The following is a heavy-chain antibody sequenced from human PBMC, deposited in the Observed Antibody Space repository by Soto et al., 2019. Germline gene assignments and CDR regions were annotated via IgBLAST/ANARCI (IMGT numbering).Heavy chain of an antibody. CDR1: GFTFSSYW. CDR3: ARENCSGGSCPSWIDY. Sequence: EVQLVESGGGLVQPGGSLRLSCAASGFTFSSYWMSWVRQAPGKGLEWVANIKQDGSEKYYVDSVKGRFTISRDNAKNSMYLQMNSLRAEDTAVYYCARENCSGGSCPSWIDYWGQGTLVTVSS. D-gene: IGHD2-15*01. V-gene: IGHV3-7*01. CDR2: IKQDGSEK. J-gene: IGHJ4*02.